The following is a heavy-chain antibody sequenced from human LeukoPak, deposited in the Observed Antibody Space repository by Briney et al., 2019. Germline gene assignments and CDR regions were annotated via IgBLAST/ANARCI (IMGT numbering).Heavy chain of an antibody. CDR2: INPNSGGT. D-gene: IGHD6-19*01. J-gene: IGHJ3*02. CDR3: ASTIAVAGYDAFDI. V-gene: IGHV1-2*02. CDR1: GYTFTDYY. Sequence: ASVKVSCKASGYTFTDYYMHWVRQAPGQGLEWMGWINPNSGGTNYAQKFQGRVTMTRDTSISTAYMELSRLRSDDTAVYYCASTIAVAGYDAFDIWGQGTMVTVSS.